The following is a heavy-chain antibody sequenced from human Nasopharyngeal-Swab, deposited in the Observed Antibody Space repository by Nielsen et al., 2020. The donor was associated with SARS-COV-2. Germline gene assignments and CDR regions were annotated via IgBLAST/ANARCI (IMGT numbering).Heavy chain of an antibody. CDR2: INGDGSTT. V-gene: IGHV3-74*01. J-gene: IGHJ3*02. Sequence: GESLKISCAASGFSFSNYWMHWVRQAPGKGLVWVSRINGDGSTTSYADSVKGRFTISRDNAMNSVSLQMNSLRAEDTAIYHCARGKAFDIWGQGTMVTVSS. CDR1: GFSFSNYW. CDR3: ARGKAFDI.